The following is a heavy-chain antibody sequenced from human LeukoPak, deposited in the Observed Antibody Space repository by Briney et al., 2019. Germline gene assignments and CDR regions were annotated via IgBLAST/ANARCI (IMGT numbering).Heavy chain of an antibody. CDR2: IYYSGST. CDR1: GGSISSYY. J-gene: IGHJ4*02. CDR3: ARHVYAIHFDY. V-gene: IGHV4-59*08. D-gene: IGHD2-8*01. Sequence: PSQTLSLTCTVSGGSISSYYWSWIRQPPGKGLEWIGYIYYSGSTNYNPSLKSRVTISVDTSKNQFSLKLSSVTAADTAVYYCARHVYAIHFDYWGQGTLVTVSS.